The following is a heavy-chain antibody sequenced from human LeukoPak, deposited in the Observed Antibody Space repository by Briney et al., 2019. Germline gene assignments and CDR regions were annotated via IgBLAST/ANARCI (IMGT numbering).Heavy chain of an antibody. CDR3: ARHVSSFHYPPDY. CDR1: GGAISTSSYY. CDR2: FFSSGST. V-gene: IGHV4-39*01. J-gene: IGHJ4*02. D-gene: IGHD6-6*01. Sequence: SETLSVTCAVSGGAISTSSYYWGWIRQPPRKGLEWIGSFFSSGSTFYNPSLKSRVTISADTSKNQFSLKLTSVIAADTAVYYCARHVSSFHYPPDYWGQGTLVTVSS.